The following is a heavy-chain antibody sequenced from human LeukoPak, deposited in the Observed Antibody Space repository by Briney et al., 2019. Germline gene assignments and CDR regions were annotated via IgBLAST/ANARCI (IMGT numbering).Heavy chain of an antibody. Sequence: SETLSLTCTVSGGSISSYYWSWIRQPPGKGLEWIGYIYYSGSTNYNPSLKSRVTISVDTSKNQFSLKLSSATAADTAVYYCARDSGFGQLDLAYWGQGTLVTVSS. CDR2: IYYSGST. J-gene: IGHJ4*02. CDR1: GGSISSYY. V-gene: IGHV4-59*01. CDR3: ARDSGFGQLDLAY. D-gene: IGHD6-6*01.